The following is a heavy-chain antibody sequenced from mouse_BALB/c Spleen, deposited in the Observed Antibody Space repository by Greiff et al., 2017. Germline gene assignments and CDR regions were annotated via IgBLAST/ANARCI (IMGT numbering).Heavy chain of an antibody. CDR3: ARGAYYGNPYYFDY. J-gene: IGHJ2*01. V-gene: IGHV1S81*02. D-gene: IGHD2-10*01. CDR1: GYTFTSYW. Sequence: VQLQQPGAELVKPGASVKLSCKASGYTFTSYWMHWVKQRPGQGLEWIGEINPSNGRTNYNEKFKSKATLTVDKSSSTAYMQRSSLTSEDSAVYYCARGAYYGNPYYFDYWGQGTTLTVSS. CDR2: INPSNGRT.